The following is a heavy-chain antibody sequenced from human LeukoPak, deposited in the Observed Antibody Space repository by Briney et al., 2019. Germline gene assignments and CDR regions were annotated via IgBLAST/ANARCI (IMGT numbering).Heavy chain of an antibody. V-gene: IGHV2-5*02. CDR2: IYWDDDK. CDR1: GFSLSTSGVG. D-gene: IGHD2-2*01. CDR3: AHPYCSSTSCEYYFDY. Sequence: SGPTLVKPTQTLTLTCTFSGFSLSTSGVGVCWIRQPPGKALEWLALIYWDDDKRYNPSLKSRLTITKDTSKNEVVLTMTNMDPVDTATYYCAHPYCSSTSCEYYFDYWGQGTLVTVSS. J-gene: IGHJ4*02.